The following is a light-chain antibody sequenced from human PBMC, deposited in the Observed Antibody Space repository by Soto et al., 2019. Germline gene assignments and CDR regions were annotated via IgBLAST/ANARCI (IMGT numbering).Light chain of an antibody. Sequence: QPVLTQSPSASASLGASVKRTCTLSNGHSRYAIAWHQQQPEKGPRYLMRLNSDGSHSKGDGIPDRFSGSSSGAERYLTISSLQSDDEADYYCQTWGTGLVVFGGGTKLTVL. CDR1: NGHSRYA. CDR3: QTWGTGLVV. J-gene: IGLJ2*01. V-gene: IGLV4-69*01. CDR2: LNSDGSH.